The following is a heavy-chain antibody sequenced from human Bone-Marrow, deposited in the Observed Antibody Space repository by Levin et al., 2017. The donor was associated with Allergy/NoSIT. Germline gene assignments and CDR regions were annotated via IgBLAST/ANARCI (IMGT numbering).Heavy chain of an antibody. CDR1: GFTFSSYW. D-gene: IGHD6-19*01. V-gene: IGHV3-7*04. J-gene: IGHJ4*02. CDR2: IKQDGSEK. Sequence: PGGSLSLSCAASGFTFSSYWMSWVRQAPGKGLEWVANIKQDGSEKYYVDSVKGRFTISRDNAKNSLYLQMNSLRAEDTAVYYCARDLAVTGTGGLDWGQGTLVTVSS. CDR3: ARDLAVTGTGGLD.